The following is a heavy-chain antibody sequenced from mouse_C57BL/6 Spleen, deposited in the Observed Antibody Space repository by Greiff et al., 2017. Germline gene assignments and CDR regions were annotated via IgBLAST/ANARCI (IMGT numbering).Heavy chain of an antibody. CDR1: GYTFTDYE. CDR3: TKGGYYLFAY. J-gene: IGHJ3*01. Sequence: QVQLQQSGAELVRPGASVTLSCKASGYTFTDYEMHWVKQTPVHGLEWIGAIDPETGGTAYNQKFKGKAILTADKSSSTAYMELRSLTSEDSAGYYCTKGGYYLFAYWGQGTLVTVSA. CDR2: IDPETGGT. D-gene: IGHD2-3*01. V-gene: IGHV1-15*01.